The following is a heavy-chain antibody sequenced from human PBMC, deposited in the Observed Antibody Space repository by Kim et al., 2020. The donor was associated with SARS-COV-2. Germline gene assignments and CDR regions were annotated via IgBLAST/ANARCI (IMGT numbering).Heavy chain of an antibody. V-gene: IGHV3-7*01. J-gene: IGHJ4*02. Sequence: GGSLRLSCAASGFTFSDYWTSWVRQAPGKGLEWVANIKEDGSKENYVDSVKGRFTISRDNAKNSLYLQMNSLRAEDTAVYYCLKDYRGDWGQGTLVTVSS. CDR1: GFTFSDYW. CDR3: LKDYRGD. CDR2: IKEDGSKE. D-gene: IGHD3-10*01.